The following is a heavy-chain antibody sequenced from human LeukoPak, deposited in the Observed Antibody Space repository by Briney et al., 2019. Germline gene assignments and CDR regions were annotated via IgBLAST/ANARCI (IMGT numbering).Heavy chain of an antibody. D-gene: IGHD3-10*01. CDR1: GYTFTSYD. CDR2: MNPNSGNT. Sequence: GASVKVSCKASGYTFTSYDINWVRQATGQGLEWMGWMNPNSGNTGYAQKFQGRVTITRDTSASTAYMELSSLRSEDMAVYYCARGQGVRGPSGYYYYYMDVWGKGTTVTVSS. J-gene: IGHJ6*03. V-gene: IGHV1-8*03. CDR3: ARGQGVRGPSGYYYYYMDV.